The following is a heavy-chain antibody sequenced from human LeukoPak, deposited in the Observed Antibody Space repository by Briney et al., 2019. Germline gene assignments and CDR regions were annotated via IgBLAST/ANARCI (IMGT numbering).Heavy chain of an antibody. Sequence: PGGSLRLSCAASGFTFTYAWMSWVRQAPGKGLVWVSRINSDGSRISYADSVKGRFTISRDNAKNTLYLQMNSLRVEDTAMYYCARQSAGGDDIWGQGTLVTVSS. CDR1: GFTFTYAW. CDR3: ARQSAGGDDI. J-gene: IGHJ3*02. D-gene: IGHD3-16*01. V-gene: IGHV3-74*01. CDR2: INSDGSRI.